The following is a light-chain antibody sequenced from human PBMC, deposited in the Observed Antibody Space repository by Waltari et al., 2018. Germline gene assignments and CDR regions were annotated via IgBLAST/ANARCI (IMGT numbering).Light chain of an antibody. Sequence: DIQLTQSPSFLSTSVGDRVTIACRASQGIGSYLAWYQQKPGKAPQLLIHAASTLQSGVPSRFSGSGSGTEFTLTISSLQPEDFATYYCQQLNSYPLTFGSGTKVDIK. J-gene: IGKJ3*01. V-gene: IGKV1-9*01. CDR1: QGIGSY. CDR2: AAS. CDR3: QQLNSYPLT.